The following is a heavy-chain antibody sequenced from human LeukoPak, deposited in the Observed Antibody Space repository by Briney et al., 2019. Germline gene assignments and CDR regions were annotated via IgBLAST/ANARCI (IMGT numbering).Heavy chain of an antibody. Sequence: SETLSLTCTVSGGSISSYYWSWIRQPPGKGLEWIGEINHSGSTNYNPSLKSRVTISVDTSKNQFSLKLSSVTAADTAVYYCARGRLRGRFDYWGQGTLVTVSS. CDR3: ARGRLRGRFDY. CDR2: INHSGST. J-gene: IGHJ4*02. D-gene: IGHD3-10*01. V-gene: IGHV4-34*01. CDR1: GGSISSYY.